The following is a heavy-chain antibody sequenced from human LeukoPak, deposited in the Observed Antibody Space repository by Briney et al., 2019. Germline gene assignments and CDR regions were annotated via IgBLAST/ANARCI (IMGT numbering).Heavy chain of an antibody. CDR1: GYTFTSYY. V-gene: IGHV1-46*01. CDR2: INPSGGST. CDR3: ARGPYASGTYGRRGWVHYMDV. J-gene: IGHJ6*03. Sequence: ASVKVSCKASGYTFTSYYMHWVRQAPGQGLEWMGIINPSGGSTSYAQKFQGRVTMTRDMSTSTDYMELSSLRAEDTAVYYCARGPYASGTYGRRGWVHYMDVWGKGTTVTISS. D-gene: IGHD3-10*01.